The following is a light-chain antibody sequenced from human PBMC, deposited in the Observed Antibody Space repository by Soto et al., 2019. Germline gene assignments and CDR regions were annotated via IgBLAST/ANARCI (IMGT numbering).Light chain of an antibody. CDR2: DAS. CDR1: QSISTW. J-gene: IGKJ1*01. V-gene: IGKV1-5*01. CDR3: QQYETYFRT. Sequence: DIQMTQSPSTLSASVGDRVTITCRASQSISTWLAWYQHKPGKAPNLLIYDASSLESGAPSRFSGSGSGTEFTLTISSLQPDDFATYYCQQYETYFRTFGQGTKVDIK.